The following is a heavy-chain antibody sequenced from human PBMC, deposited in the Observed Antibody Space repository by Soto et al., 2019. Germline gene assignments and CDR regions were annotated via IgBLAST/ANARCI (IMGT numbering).Heavy chain of an antibody. Sequence: QVQLVQSGAEVKKPGSSVKVSCKASGGTFSNYAISWVRQAPGQGLEWMGGIIPIFGTANYAQKFQGRVTITADISTSTAYRELGSLRSGDTAVYFCAREGGVGASTGWDWGQGTLVTVSS. V-gene: IGHV1-69*06. CDR3: AREGGVGASTGWD. CDR2: IIPIFGTA. J-gene: IGHJ4*02. D-gene: IGHD1-26*01. CDR1: GGTFSNYA.